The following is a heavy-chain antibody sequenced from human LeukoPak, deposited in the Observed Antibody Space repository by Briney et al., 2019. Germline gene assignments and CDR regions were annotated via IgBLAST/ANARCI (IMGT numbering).Heavy chain of an antibody. CDR1: GGSFSGYY. CDR3: ARRGGVSYDSSALGY. J-gene: IGHJ4*02. V-gene: IGHV4-34*01. Sequence: SETLPLTCAVYGGSFSGYYWSWIRQPPGKGLEWIGEINHSGSTNYNPSLKSRVTISVDTSKNQFSLKLSPVTAADTAVYYCARRGGVSYDSSALGYWGQGTLVTVSS. D-gene: IGHD3-22*01. CDR2: INHSGST.